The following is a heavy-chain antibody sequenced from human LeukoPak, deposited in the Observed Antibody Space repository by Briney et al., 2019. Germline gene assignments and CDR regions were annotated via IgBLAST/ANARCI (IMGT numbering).Heavy chain of an antibody. CDR3: ARWGDVVVTAIDY. V-gene: IGHV1-18*01. D-gene: IGHD2-21*02. CDR2: ISAYNGNT. Sequence: ASVKVSCKDSGNIYNTYGFSWVRQAPGQGLEWMGWISAYNGNTNYAQKLQGRVTMTTDTSTSTAYMELRSLRSDDTAVYYCARWGDVVVTAIDYWGQGTLVTVSS. CDR1: GNIYNTYG. J-gene: IGHJ4*02.